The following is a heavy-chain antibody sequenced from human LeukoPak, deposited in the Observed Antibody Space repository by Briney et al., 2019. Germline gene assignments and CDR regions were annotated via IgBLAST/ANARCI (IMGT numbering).Heavy chain of an antibody. CDR1: GGSISSYY. CDR3: ARSDMVRGVIRIDY. Sequence: PSETLSLTCTVSGGSISSYYWSWIRQPPGKGLEWIGYICYSGSTNYNPSLKSRVTISVDTSKNQFSLKLSSVTAADTAVYYCARSDMVRGVIRIDYWGQGTLVTVSS. V-gene: IGHV4-59*01. D-gene: IGHD3-10*01. CDR2: ICYSGST. J-gene: IGHJ4*02.